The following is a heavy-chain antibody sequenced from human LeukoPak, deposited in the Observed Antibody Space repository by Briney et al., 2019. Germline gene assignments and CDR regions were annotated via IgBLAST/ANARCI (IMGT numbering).Heavy chain of an antibody. Sequence: GGSLRLSCAASGFTYSGHWMTWLRQAPGKGLQWVAGIWQGGSVKYYVDSVQGRFIISRDNAMNSLYLQTNSLRAEDTAVYYCARWSHDSFGYYWISSWGQGTLVTVSS. CDR1: GFTYSGHW. CDR2: IWQGGSVK. D-gene: IGHD3-22*01. J-gene: IGHJ5*02. CDR3: ARWSHDSFGYYWISS. V-gene: IGHV3-7*01.